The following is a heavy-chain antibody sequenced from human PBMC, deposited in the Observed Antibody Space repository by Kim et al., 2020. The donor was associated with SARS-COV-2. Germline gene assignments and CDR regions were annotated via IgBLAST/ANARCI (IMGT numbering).Heavy chain of an antibody. V-gene: IGHV3-23*01. CDR2: ISGSGGST. CDR1: GFTFSSYA. Sequence: GGSLRLSCAASGFTFSSYAMSWVRQAPGKGLEWVSAISGSGGSTYYADSVKGRFTISRDNSKNTLYLQMNSLRAEDTAVYYCAKPGDILTAKSPSYFDYWGQGTLVTVSS. CDR3: AKPGDILTAKSPSYFDY. D-gene: IGHD3-9*01. J-gene: IGHJ4*02.